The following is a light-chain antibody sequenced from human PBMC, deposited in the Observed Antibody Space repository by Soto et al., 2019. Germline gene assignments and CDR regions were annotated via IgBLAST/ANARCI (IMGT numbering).Light chain of an antibody. V-gene: IGKV3-20*01. J-gene: IGKJ2*01. CDR2: GAY. CDR1: QSVSSSY. Sequence: EIGLTQSAGPLSLSPGERATLSCRASQSVSSSYLAWNQQKPAEPPRPLIDGAYTRATGIPDRFSGSGCRTDLTRTISRLEPEDFAVYYCQQYGSSPYTFGQGTKLEIK. CDR3: QQYGSSPYT.